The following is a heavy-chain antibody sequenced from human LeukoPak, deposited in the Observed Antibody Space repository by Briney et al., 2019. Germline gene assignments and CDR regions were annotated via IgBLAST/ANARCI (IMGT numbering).Heavy chain of an antibody. J-gene: IGHJ3*02. D-gene: IGHD1-1*01. Sequence: TSETLSLTCTVSGGSISNYYWSWIRQPPGKGLEWIGYIYYSGSTNYNPSLKSRVTISVDTSKNHFSLKLTSVTAADTAVYYCARGLEWGDGFDIWGQGTMVTVSP. CDR1: GGSISNYY. V-gene: IGHV4-59*08. CDR2: IYYSGST. CDR3: ARGLEWGDGFDI.